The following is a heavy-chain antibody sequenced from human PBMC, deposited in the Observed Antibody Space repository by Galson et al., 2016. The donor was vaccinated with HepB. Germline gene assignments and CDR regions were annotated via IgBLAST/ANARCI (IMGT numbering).Heavy chain of an antibody. CDR2: IVVASGKT. V-gene: IGHV1-58*01. Sequence: SVKVSCKASGFTFTTSAVQWVRQARGQRLEWIGWIVVASGKTNYAQKFQERVTITRDKSTSTAYMELSNLTSEDTAVYYRAALRVAFYDFWSGSEYFDYWGQGTQVTVSS. D-gene: IGHD3-3*01. J-gene: IGHJ4*02. CDR1: GFTFTTSA. CDR3: AALRVAFYDFWSGSEYFDY.